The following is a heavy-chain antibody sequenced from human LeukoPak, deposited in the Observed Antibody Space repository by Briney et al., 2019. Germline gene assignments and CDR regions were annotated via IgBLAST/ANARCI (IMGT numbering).Heavy chain of an antibody. Sequence: PGGSLRLSCAASGFTFSSYAMSWVRQAPGKGLEWVSAISGCGGSTYYADSVKGRFTISRDNSKNTLYLQMNSLRAEDTAVYYCAKDGGATQAWYFDLWGRGTLVTVSS. CDR2: ISGCGGST. CDR1: GFTFSSYA. V-gene: IGHV3-23*01. D-gene: IGHD1-26*01. CDR3: AKDGGATQAWYFDL. J-gene: IGHJ2*01.